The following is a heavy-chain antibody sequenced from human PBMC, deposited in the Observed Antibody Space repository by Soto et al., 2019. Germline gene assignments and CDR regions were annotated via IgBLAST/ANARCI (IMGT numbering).Heavy chain of an antibody. CDR2: IYYSGST. J-gene: IGHJ6*02. CDR3: ARDPYDYDSSGSYYYYYGMEG. Sequence: SETLSLTCTVSGGSLSRGGDYWSGISKHPGKGLEWIGYIYYSGSTYYNPSLKSRVTISVDTSKNQFSLKLSSVTAADTAVYYCARDPYDYDSSGSYYYYYGMEGWGQGTTVTVS. D-gene: IGHD3-22*01. V-gene: IGHV4-31*03. CDR1: GGSLSRGGDY.